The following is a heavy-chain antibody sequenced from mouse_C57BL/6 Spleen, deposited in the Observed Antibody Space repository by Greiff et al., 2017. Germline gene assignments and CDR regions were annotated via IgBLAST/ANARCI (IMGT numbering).Heavy chain of an antibody. CDR1: GYTFTSYW. CDR3: ASGNDSHYYAMDY. J-gene: IGHJ4*01. V-gene: IGHV1-55*01. D-gene: IGHD2-4*01. CDR2: IYPGSGST. Sequence: QVQLQQPGAELVKPGASVKMSCKASGYTFTSYWITWVKQRPGQGLEWIGDIYPGSGSTNYNEKFKGKATLTVDTSSSTAYMQLSSLTSEDSAVYYCASGNDSHYYAMDYWGQGTSVTVSS.